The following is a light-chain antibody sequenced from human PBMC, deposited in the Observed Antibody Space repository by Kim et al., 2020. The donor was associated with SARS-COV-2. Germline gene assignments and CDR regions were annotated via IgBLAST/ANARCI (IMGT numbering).Light chain of an antibody. Sequence: SYELTQPPSVSVSPGLTASITCSGDKLGDKYACWYQQKPGQSPVLVIYQDSKRPSGIPERFSGSNSGNTATLTISGTQAMDEADYYCQAWDSSFVVFGGGTQLTVL. CDR2: QDS. CDR1: KLGDKY. J-gene: IGLJ2*01. CDR3: QAWDSSFVV. V-gene: IGLV3-1*01.